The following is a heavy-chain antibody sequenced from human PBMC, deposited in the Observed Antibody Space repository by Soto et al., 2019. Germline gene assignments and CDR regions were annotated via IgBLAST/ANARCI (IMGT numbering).Heavy chain of an antibody. D-gene: IGHD2-21*02. V-gene: IGHV4-4*07. CDR2: IFTSGNT. J-gene: IGHJ4*02. CDR1: GGSINSYS. CDR3: ARGTGDAFDY. Sequence: SETLSLTCTVSGGSINSYSWNWIRQPAGKGLEWIGRIFTSGNTNYNPSLRSRVTVSIDTSKNQFSLRLGSVAAADTALYYCARGTGDAFDYWGQGTLVTVSS.